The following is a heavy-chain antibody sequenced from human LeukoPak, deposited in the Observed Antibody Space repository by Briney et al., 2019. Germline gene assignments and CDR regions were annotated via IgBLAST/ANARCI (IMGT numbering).Heavy chain of an antibody. Sequence: GGSLRLSCAASGFTFSSYGMHWVRQAPGKGLEWVAFIRYDGSNKYYADSVKGRFTISRDNSKSTLYLQMNSLRAEDTAVYYCARVGSGYPYSHFDYWGQGTLVTVSS. J-gene: IGHJ4*02. CDR1: GFTFSSYG. CDR2: IRYDGSNK. D-gene: IGHD3-22*01. CDR3: ARVGSGYPYSHFDY. V-gene: IGHV3-30*02.